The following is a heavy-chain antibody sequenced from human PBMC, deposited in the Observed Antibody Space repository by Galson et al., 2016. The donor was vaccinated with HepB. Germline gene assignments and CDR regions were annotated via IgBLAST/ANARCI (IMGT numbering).Heavy chain of an antibody. Sequence: SLRLSCAASGFTFSSYAMSWVRQAPGKGLEWVSAISGSGGSTYYADSVKGRFTISRDNSKNTLYLQMNSLRAEDTAVYYCAKGDYYDSSGYFPFDYWGQGTVVTVSS. CDR2: ISGSGGST. D-gene: IGHD3-22*01. J-gene: IGHJ4*02. CDR1: GFTFSSYA. V-gene: IGHV3-23*01. CDR3: AKGDYYDSSGYFPFDY.